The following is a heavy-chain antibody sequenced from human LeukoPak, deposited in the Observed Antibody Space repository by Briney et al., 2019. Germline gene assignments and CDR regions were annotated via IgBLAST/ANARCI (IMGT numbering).Heavy chain of an antibody. D-gene: IGHD4-23*01. CDR2: ISSSGSTI. CDR3: ARDYGGSSPFDY. CDR1: GFTFSSYE. V-gene: IGHV3-48*03. J-gene: IGHJ4*02. Sequence: PGGSLRLSCAASGFTFSSYEMHWVRQAPGKGLEWVSYISSSGSTIYYADSVKGRFNISRDNAKNSLYLQMNSLRAEDTAVYYCARDYGGSSPFDYWGQGTLVTVSS.